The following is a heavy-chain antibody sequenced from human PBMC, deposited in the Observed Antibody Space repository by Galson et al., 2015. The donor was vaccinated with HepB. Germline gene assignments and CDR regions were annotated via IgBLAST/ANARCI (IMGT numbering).Heavy chain of an antibody. Sequence: SLRLSCAASGFTFRNYAMRWVRQAPGKGLEWVSAITPSGDNTYSADSMKGRFFISRDNSQNTLFLQMNSLRAGDTAIYFCAKVFPEKTDGWYRQALYYFDSWGQGTRVTVSS. CDR1: GFTFRNYA. CDR2: ITPSGDNT. J-gene: IGHJ4*02. D-gene: IGHD6-19*01. CDR3: AKVFPEKTDGWYRQALYYFDS. V-gene: IGHV3-23*01.